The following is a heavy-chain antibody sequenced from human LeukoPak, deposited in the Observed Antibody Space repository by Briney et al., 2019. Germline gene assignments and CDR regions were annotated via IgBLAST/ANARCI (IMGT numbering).Heavy chain of an antibody. J-gene: IGHJ6*02. CDR3: AKDRRMMSAYYGMDV. CDR1: GGSFSGYY. CDR2: INHSGST. Sequence: SETLSLTCAVYGGSFSGYYWSWIRQPPGKGLEWIGEINHSGSTNYNPSLKSRVTISVDTSKNQFSLKLSSVTAADTAVYYCAKDRRMMSAYYGMDVWGQGTPVTVSS. D-gene: IGHD3-16*01. V-gene: IGHV4-34*01.